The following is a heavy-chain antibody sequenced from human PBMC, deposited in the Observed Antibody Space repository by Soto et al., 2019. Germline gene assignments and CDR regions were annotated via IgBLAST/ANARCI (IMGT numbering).Heavy chain of an antibody. D-gene: IGHD3-16*01. V-gene: IGHV3-9*01. J-gene: IGHJ6*02. CDR3: AKDRGGGHNHYYGMDV. Sequence: GGSLRLSCAASGFTFDDYAMHWVRQAPGKGLEWVSGISWNSGSIGYADSVKGRFTISRDNAKNSLYLQMNSLRAEDTALYYCAKDRGGGHNHYYGMDVWGQGTTVTVSS. CDR2: ISWNSGSI. CDR1: GFTFDDYA.